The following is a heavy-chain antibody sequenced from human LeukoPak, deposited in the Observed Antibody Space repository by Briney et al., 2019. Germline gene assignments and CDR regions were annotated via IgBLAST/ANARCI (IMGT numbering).Heavy chain of an antibody. J-gene: IGHJ4*02. V-gene: IGHV1-2*02. CDR2: INPKSGGT. CDR3: AISRVGAPSDY. D-gene: IGHD1-26*01. Sequence: ASVKVSCTASGYTFTGYYMHWVRQAPGQGLEWMGWINPKSGGTNYAQKFQGRVTMTRDTSISTAYMELSRLRSDDTAVYYCAISRVGAPSDYWGQGSLVTVSS. CDR1: GYTFTGYY.